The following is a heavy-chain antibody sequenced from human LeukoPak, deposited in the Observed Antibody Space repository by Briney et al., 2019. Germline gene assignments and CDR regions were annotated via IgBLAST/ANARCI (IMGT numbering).Heavy chain of an antibody. CDR2: IYVTGTT. J-gene: IGHJ1*01. Sequence: SETLSLTCTVSGGTISTNYWNWIRQPAGKGLEWIGRIYVTGTTYYNPSLKSRLTMSVDASRNQFFLNLSSVTAADTAVYYCARGGPDLAREYFQYWGQGTLVTVS. D-gene: IGHD5-12*01. CDR3: ARGGPDLAREYFQY. V-gene: IGHV4-4*07. CDR1: GGTISTNY.